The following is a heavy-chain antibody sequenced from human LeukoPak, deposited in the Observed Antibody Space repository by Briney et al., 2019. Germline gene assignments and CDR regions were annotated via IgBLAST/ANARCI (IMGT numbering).Heavy chain of an antibody. CDR2: INPKSGDA. D-gene: IGHD3-16*01. CDR3: ARGEYSNGYPYRLDS. CDR1: GSTFSDYR. V-gene: IGHV1-2*02. J-gene: IGHJ4*02. Sequence: ASVKVPCTASGSTFSDYRINWVRQASGQGPEWMGWINPKSGDASYNQAFQGRVTMTRDTSISTAYMELNRLRSDDTAMYYCARGEYSNGYPYRLDSWGQGTLVTVSS.